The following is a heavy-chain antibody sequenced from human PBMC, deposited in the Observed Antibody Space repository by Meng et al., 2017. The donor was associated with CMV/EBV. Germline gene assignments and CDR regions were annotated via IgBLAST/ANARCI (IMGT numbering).Heavy chain of an antibody. J-gene: IGHJ6*03. CDR1: GFTFDDYA. Sequence: GGSLRLSCAASGFTFDDYAMHWVRQAPGKGLEWVSGISWNSGSIGYADSVKGRCTISRDNAKNSLYLQMNSLRAEDTALYYCAKDRGGVTTDDEDEGREGGGKG. D-gene: IGHD2-21*02. CDR3: AKDRGGVTTDDEDEGREG. V-gene: IGHV3-9*01. CDR2: ISWNSGSI.